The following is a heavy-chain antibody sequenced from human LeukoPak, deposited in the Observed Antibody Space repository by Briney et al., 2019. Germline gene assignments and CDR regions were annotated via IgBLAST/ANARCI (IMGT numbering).Heavy chain of an antibody. CDR3: AHTYSSSWYVGWYFDL. Sequence: SETLSLTCTVSGGSISSGSYYWSWIRQPAGKGLEWIGRIYTSGSTNYNPSLKSRVTISVDTSKDQFSLKLSSVTAADTAVYYCAHTYSSSWYVGWYFDLWGRGTLVTVSS. D-gene: IGHD6-13*01. CDR2: IYTSGST. CDR1: GGSISSGSYY. J-gene: IGHJ2*01. V-gene: IGHV4-61*02.